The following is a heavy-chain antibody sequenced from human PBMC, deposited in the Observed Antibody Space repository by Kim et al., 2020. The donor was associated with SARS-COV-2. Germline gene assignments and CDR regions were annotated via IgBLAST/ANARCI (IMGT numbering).Heavy chain of an antibody. CDR3: ARQRIVGATIDAFDI. CDR2: IKQDGSEK. Sequence: GGSLRLSCAASGFTFSSYWMSWVRQAPGKGLEWVANIKQDGSEKYYVDSVKGRFTISRDNAKNSLYLQMNSLRAEDTAVYYCARQRIVGATIDAFDIWGQGTMVTVSS. V-gene: IGHV3-7*03. CDR1: GFTFSSYW. D-gene: IGHD1-26*01. J-gene: IGHJ3*02.